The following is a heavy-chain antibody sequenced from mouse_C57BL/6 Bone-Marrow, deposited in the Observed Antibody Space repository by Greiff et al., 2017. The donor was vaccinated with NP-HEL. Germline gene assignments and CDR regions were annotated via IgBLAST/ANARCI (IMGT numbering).Heavy chain of an antibody. CDR2: IDPSDSYT. J-gene: IGHJ2*01. D-gene: IGHD2-1*01. CDR3: ARERGNYLFDY. CDR1: GYTFTSYW. V-gene: IGHV1-59*01. Sequence: VQLQQPGAELVRPGTSVKLSCKASGYTFTSYWMHWVKQRPGQGLEWIGVIDPSDSYTNYNQKFKGKATLTVDTSSSTAYMQLSSLTSEDSAVYYCARERGNYLFDYWGQGTTLTVSS.